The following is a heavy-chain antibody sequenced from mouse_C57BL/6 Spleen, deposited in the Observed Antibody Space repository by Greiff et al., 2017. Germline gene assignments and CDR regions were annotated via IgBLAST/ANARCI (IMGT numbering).Heavy chain of an antibody. CDR2: IHPNSGST. Sequence: QVQLQQPGAELVKPGASVKLSCKASGYTFTSYWMHWVKQRPGQGLEWIGMIHPNSGSTNYNEKFKSKDTLTVDKSSSTAYMQLSSLTSEDSAVYYCARDYDGYYFDYWGQGTTLTVSS. CDR1: GYTFTSYW. V-gene: IGHV1-64*01. J-gene: IGHJ2*01. CDR3: ARDYDGYYFDY. D-gene: IGHD2-3*01.